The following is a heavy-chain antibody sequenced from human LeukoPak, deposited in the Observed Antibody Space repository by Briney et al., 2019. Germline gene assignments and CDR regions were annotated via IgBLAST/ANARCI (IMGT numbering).Heavy chain of an antibody. J-gene: IGHJ4*02. V-gene: IGHV3-23*01. D-gene: IGHD1-20*01. CDR1: GFTFSSYA. CDR3: AKGVTATRPDYFDD. CDR2: ISGSASST. Sequence: GGSLRLSCAASGFTFSSYAMSWVRHAPGKGLEWVSTISGSASSTYNAESVRGRFTVSRDNSKNTLPLQINSLTAEDTAVYFCAKGVTATRPDYFDDWGQGTLVSVSS.